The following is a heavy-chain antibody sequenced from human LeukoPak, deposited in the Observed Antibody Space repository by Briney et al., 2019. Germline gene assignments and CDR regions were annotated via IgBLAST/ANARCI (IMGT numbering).Heavy chain of an antibody. CDR3: ARDWRRTMYYFDY. D-gene: IGHD3-3*01. CDR2: ISSSSSSI. J-gene: IGHJ4*02. V-gene: IGHV3-48*04. Sequence: GGSLRLSCAASGFTFSTYSMNWVRQAPGKGLEWVSYISSSSSSIYYADFVKGRFTISRDNARNSLFLQMNSLRAEDTAVYYCARDWRRTMYYFDYWGQGTLVTVSS. CDR1: GFTFSTYS.